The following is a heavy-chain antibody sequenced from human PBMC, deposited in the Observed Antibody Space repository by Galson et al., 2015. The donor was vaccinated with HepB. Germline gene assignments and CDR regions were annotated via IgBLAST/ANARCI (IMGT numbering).Heavy chain of an antibody. D-gene: IGHD6-19*01. CDR1: GFTFSSYW. CDR2: IKQDGSEK. V-gene: IGHV3-7*01. J-gene: IGHJ6*02. Sequence: SLRLSCAASGFTFSSYWMSWVRQAPGKGLEWVANIKQDGSEKYYVDSVKGRFTISRDNAKNSLYLQINSLRAEDTAMYYCARSGRSGWSFYYYYGMDVWGQGTTVTVSS. CDR3: ARSGRSGWSFYYYYGMDV.